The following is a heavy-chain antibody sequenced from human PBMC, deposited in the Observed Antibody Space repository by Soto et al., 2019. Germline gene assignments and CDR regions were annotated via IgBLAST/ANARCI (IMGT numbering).Heavy chain of an antibody. D-gene: IGHD6-6*01. J-gene: IGHJ6*02. CDR2: IDPSDSYT. Sequence: PGESLKISCKGSGYSFTSYWISWVRQMPGKGLEWMGRIDPSDSYTNYSPSFQGHVTISADKSISTAYLQWSSLKASDTAMYYCASLTIAARRDYYYYGMDVWGQGTTVTVS. CDR3: ASLTIAARRDYYYYGMDV. CDR1: GYSFTSYW. V-gene: IGHV5-10-1*01.